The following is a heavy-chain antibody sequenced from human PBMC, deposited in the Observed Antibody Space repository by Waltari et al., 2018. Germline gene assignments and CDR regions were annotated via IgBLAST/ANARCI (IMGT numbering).Heavy chain of an antibody. CDR2: IFSNDEK. Sequence: QVTLKESGPVLVKPTETLTLTCTVSGFSLSNARMGVSWIRQPPGTSLEWLAHIFSNDEKSYSTSLKSRLTISKDTSKSQVVLTMTNMDPVDTATYYCARIGPDKSMVQGVIYSWGQGTLVTVSS. CDR3: ARIGPDKSMVQGVIYS. CDR1: GFSLSNARMG. J-gene: IGHJ4*02. V-gene: IGHV2-26*01. D-gene: IGHD3-10*01.